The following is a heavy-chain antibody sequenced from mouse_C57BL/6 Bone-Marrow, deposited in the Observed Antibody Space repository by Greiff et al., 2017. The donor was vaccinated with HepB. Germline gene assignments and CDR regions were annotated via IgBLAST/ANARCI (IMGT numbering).Heavy chain of an antibody. V-gene: IGHV1-54*01. D-gene: IGHD3-2*02. J-gene: IGHJ3*01. Sequence: QVQLQQSGAELVRPGTSVKVSCKASGYAFTNYLIEGVKQRPGQGLEWIGVINPGSGGTNYNEKFKGKATLTADKSSSTAYMQLSSLTSEDSAVYFCARGARSGPWFAYWGQGTLVTVSA. CDR1: GYAFTNYL. CDR2: INPGSGGT. CDR3: ARGARSGPWFAY.